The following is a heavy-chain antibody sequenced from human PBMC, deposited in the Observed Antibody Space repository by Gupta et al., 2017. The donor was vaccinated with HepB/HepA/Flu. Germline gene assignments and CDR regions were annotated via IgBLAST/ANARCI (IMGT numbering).Heavy chain of an antibody. D-gene: IGHD2-15*01. CDR3: ARGVSGNTYFPNDY. J-gene: IGHJ4*02. V-gene: IGHV3-21*01. CDR1: GFTFSTFH. Sequence: EAQLVESGGGLVKPGGSLRLSCAASGFTFSTFHMNWVRQAPGKGLEWVSSISYSGSNIYYADSVKGRFTISRDNAKNALYLQMKSLRAEETAVYYCARGVSGNTYFPNDYGGQGTLVTVSS. CDR2: ISYSGSNI.